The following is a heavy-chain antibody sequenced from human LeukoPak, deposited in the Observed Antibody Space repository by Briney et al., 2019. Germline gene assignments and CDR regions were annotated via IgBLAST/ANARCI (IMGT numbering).Heavy chain of an antibody. Sequence: GGSLRLSCAASGFLFNNYWMSWVRQAPGKGLEWVSAISGSGGSTYYADSVKGRFTISRDNSKNTLYLQMNSLRAEDTAVYYCAKVSIAVAGPYYFDYWGQGTLVTVSS. CDR1: GFLFNNYW. J-gene: IGHJ4*02. CDR3: AKVSIAVAGPYYFDY. CDR2: ISGSGGST. V-gene: IGHV3-23*01. D-gene: IGHD6-19*01.